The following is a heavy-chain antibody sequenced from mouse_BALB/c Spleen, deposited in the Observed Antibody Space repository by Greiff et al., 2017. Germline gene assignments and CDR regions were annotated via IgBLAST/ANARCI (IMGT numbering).Heavy chain of an antibody. D-gene: IGHD2-14*01. J-gene: IGHJ4*01. CDR1: GYTFTSYW. Sequence: QVHVKQSGAELVKPGASVKLSCKTSGYTFTSYWIQWVKQRPGQGLGWIGEIFPGTGTTYYNEKFKGKATLTIDTSSSTAYMQLSSLTSEDSAVYFCARRGLYDGSPYAMDYWGQGTSVTVSS. CDR2: IFPGTGTT. V-gene: IGHV1S132*01. CDR3: ARRGLYDGSPYAMDY.